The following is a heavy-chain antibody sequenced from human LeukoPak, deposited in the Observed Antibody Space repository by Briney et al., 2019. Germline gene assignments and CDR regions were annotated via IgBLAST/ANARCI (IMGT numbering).Heavy chain of an antibody. J-gene: IGHJ6*02. Sequence: GGSLRLSCAASGFTFGNYWMSWVRQAPGKGLEWVANIKQDGSDKYHVDSVTGRFTISRDNAKNSLYLEMNSLRAEDTAVYYCARDDEYSSGWGDVWGQGTTVTVSS. V-gene: IGHV3-7*03. CDR3: ARDDEYSSGWGDV. CDR2: IKQDGSDK. CDR1: GFTFGNYW. D-gene: IGHD6-19*01.